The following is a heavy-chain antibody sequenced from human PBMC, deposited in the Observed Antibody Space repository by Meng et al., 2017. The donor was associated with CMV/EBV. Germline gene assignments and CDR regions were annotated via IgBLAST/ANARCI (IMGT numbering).Heavy chain of an antibody. Sequence: GESLKISCAASGFTLSSYAMSWVRQAPGKGLEWVSAITGSGSSTYYADSVKGRFTISRDNSKNTLYMQLNNLRAEDTAVYHCAKAFSSSWYREYYDYWGQGTLVTVSS. D-gene: IGHD6-13*01. CDR2: ITGSGSST. CDR3: AKAFSSSWYREYYDY. V-gene: IGHV3-23*01. CDR1: GFTLSSYA. J-gene: IGHJ4*02.